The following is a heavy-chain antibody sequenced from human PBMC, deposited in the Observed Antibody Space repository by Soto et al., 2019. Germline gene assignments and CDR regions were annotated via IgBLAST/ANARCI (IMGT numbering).Heavy chain of an antibody. CDR2: IYHSGST. J-gene: IGHJ4*02. CDR3: ARERTDDYNFDY. Sequence: SETLSLTCTVSGGSISSGGYSWSWIRQPPGKGLEWIGYIYHSGSTYYNPSLKSRVTISLDTSKNQFSLKLTSVTAADTAVYYCARERTDDYNFDYWGQGTLVTVSS. V-gene: IGHV4-30-2*01. D-gene: IGHD4-4*01. CDR1: GGSISSGGYS.